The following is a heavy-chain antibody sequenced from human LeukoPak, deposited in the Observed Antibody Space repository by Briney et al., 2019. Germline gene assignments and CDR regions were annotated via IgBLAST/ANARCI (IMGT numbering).Heavy chain of an antibody. CDR1: GGSVSSGGYY. J-gene: IGHJ1*01. D-gene: IGHD6-13*01. CDR3: ARDSLAGTMGYFQH. V-gene: IGHV4-61*08. Sequence: SETLPLTCTVSGGSVSSGGYYWSWIRQPPGKGLEWIGYISYSGSTDYNPSLKSRVTISVDTSKNQFSLKLSSVIAADTAVYYCARDSLAGTMGYFQHWGQGTLVTVSS. CDR2: ISYSGST.